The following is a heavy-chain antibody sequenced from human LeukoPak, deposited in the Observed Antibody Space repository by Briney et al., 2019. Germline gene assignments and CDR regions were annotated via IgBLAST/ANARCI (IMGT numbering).Heavy chain of an antibody. CDR1: GYSFTSYW. Sequence: GEYLKISCKGSGYSFTSYWIGWVRQMPGKGLEWMGIIYPGDSDTRYSPSFQGQVTISADKSISTAYLQWSSLKASDTAMYYCARHRGKIAARQSNPPLPYYFDYWGQGTLVTVSS. J-gene: IGHJ4*02. D-gene: IGHD6-6*01. CDR3: ARHRGKIAARQSNPPLPYYFDY. CDR2: IYPGDSDT. V-gene: IGHV5-51*01.